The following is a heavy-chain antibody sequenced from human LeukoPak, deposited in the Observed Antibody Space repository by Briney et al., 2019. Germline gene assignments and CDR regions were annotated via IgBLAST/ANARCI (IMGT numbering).Heavy chain of an antibody. D-gene: IGHD4-17*01. CDR2: IIPIFGTA. CDR3: ARVTYDYGDQGGY. J-gene: IGHJ4*02. Sequence: APVKVSCKASGGTFSSYAISWVRQAPGQGLEWMGGIIPIFGTANYAQKFQGRVTITTDESTSTAYMELSSLRSEDTAVYYCARVTYDYGDQGGYWGQGTLVTVSS. V-gene: IGHV1-69*05. CDR1: GGTFSSYA.